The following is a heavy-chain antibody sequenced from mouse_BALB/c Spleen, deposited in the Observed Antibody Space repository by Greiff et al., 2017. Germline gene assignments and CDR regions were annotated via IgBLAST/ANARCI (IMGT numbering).Heavy chain of an antibody. V-gene: IGHV5-6-5*01. Sequence: EVKVEESGGGLVKPGGSLKLSCAASGFTFSSYAMSWVRQTPEKRLEWVASISSGGSTYYPDSVKGRFTISRDNARNILYLQMSSLRSEDTAMYYCARDGNAAMDYWGQGTSVTVSS. CDR2: ISSGGST. D-gene: IGHD2-1*01. CDR1: GFTFSSYA. J-gene: IGHJ4*01. CDR3: ARDGNAAMDY.